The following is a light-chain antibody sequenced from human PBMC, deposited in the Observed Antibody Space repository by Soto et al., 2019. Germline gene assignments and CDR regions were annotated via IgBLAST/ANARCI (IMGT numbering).Light chain of an antibody. V-gene: IGLV2-8*01. CDR3: CSYAGSNNFPYV. CDR2: EVS. CDR1: SSDVGGYNY. Sequence: QSALTQPPSASGSPGQSVTISCTGTSSDVGGYNYVSWYQQHPGKAPKLMIYEVSKRPSGVPDRFSGSKSGNTASLTVSGLQAEDEADYSCCSYAGSNNFPYVFGTGTKLTVL. J-gene: IGLJ1*01.